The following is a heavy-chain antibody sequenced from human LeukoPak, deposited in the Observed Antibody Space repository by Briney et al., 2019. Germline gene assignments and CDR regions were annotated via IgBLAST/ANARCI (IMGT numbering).Heavy chain of an antibody. J-gene: IGHJ4*02. CDR2: VSGSGVST. V-gene: IGHV3-23*01. Sequence: GGSLRLSCAASGFTFSSYAMSWVRQAPGKGLEWVSSVSGSGVSTYYADSVKGRFTISSDNSKNTLFLQMNSLRAEDTAVYYCARGQGIAAFDYWGQGTLVTVSS. CDR3: ARGQGIAAFDY. CDR1: GFTFSSYA. D-gene: IGHD6-25*01.